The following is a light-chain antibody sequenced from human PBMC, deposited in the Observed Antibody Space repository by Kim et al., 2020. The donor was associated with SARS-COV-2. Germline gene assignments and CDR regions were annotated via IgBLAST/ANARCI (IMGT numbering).Light chain of an antibody. CDR1: ERISSSY. CDR2: GAS. CDR3: HHYGASYS. J-gene: IGKJ2*03. Sequence: LSPGKSVSLSCKSTERISSSYLAWYKQRLGQAPRLLIFGASNRAADIPDRFSGRGSGTDFTLTIGRLEPEDFAVYFCHHYGASYSFGPGTKLEI. V-gene: IGKV3-20*01.